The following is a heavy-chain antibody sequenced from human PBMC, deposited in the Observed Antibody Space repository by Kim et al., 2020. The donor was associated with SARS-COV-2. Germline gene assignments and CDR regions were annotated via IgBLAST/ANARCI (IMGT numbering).Heavy chain of an antibody. CDR2: ISSSSSYI. Sequence: GGSLRPSCAASGFTFSSYSMNWVRQAPGKGLEWVSSISSSSSYIYYADSVKGRFTISRDNAKNSLYLQMNSLRAEDTAVYYCAREGGVDMVRGVGWFDPWGQGTLVTVSS. V-gene: IGHV3-21*01. J-gene: IGHJ5*02. D-gene: IGHD3-10*01. CDR3: AREGGVDMVRGVGWFDP. CDR1: GFTFSSYS.